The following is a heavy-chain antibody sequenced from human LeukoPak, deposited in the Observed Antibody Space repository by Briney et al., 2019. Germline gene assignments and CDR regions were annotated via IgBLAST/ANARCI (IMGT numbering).Heavy chain of an antibody. J-gene: IGHJ2*01. CDR2: IYYTGST. CDR3: ARGRKTYYDSSGPYWYFDL. V-gene: IGHV4-59*12. Sequence: SETLSLTCTVSGGSISTYYWSWIRQPPGKGLEWIGYIYYTGSTSYNPSLKSRVTMSLDASKNQFSLKLSSVTAADTAVYYCARGRKTYYDSSGPYWYFDLWGRGTLVTVSS. D-gene: IGHD3-22*01. CDR1: GGSISTYY.